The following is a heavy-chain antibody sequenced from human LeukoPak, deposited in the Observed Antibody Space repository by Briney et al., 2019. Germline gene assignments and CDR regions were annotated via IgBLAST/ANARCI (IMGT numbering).Heavy chain of an antibody. V-gene: IGHV3-43*01. CDR3: AKVNRAYSSSSSLNFDS. CDR1: GFDFGDYT. D-gene: IGHD6-6*01. J-gene: IGHJ4*02. Sequence: GGSLRLSCAVSGFDFGDYTMHWVRQPPGKGLEWVSLISWDGSTTYYAASVKGRFTISRDNSKNSLFLQMNRLRTEDTAFYYCAKVNRAYSSSSSLNFDSWGQGTLVTVSS. CDR2: ISWDGSTT.